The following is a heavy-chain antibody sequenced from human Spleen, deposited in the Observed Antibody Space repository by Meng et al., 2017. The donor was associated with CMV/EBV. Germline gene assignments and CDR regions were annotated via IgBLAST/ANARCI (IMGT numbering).Heavy chain of an antibody. V-gene: IGHV3-66*01. Sequence: GGSLRLSCAASGFTVSANYMSWVRQAPGKGLDWVSVIYTGGSAYYADSVKGRFTLSRDNAKTSLYLQMNSLRAEDTAVYYCARDEIPATALSYYYGMDVWGQGTTVTVSS. J-gene: IGHJ6*02. CDR2: IYTGGSA. CDR3: ARDEIPATALSYYYGMDV. CDR1: GFTVSANY. D-gene: IGHD2-2*01.